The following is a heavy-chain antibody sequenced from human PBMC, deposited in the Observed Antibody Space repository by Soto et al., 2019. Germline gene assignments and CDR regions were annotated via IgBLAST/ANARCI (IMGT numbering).Heavy chain of an antibody. CDR3: ARAGSGWYWDFDY. V-gene: IGHV1-18*01. CDR1: GYTFTSYG. J-gene: IGHJ4*02. D-gene: IGHD6-19*01. Sequence: QVQLVQSGAEVKKPGASVKVSCKASGYTFTSYGISWVRQAPGQGLEWMGWLSDYNGNTNYAQKLQGRVTLTTDTSTITAYIELRSLRSDDTAVYYCARAGSGWYWDFDYWGQGTLVTISS. CDR2: LSDYNGNT.